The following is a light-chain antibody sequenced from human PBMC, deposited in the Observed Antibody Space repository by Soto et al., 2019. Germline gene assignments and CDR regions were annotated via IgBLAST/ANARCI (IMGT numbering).Light chain of an antibody. CDR2: GAS. CDR3: PQYNNWPPWT. CDR1: QSVSSN. V-gene: IGKV3-15*01. Sequence: EIVMTQSPATLSVSPGERATLSCRASQSVSSNLAWYQQKPGQAPRLLIYGASTRATGIPARFNGSGSGTEFTLTISSLQSEDFAVYYCPQYNNWPPWTFGQGTKVDIK. J-gene: IGKJ1*01.